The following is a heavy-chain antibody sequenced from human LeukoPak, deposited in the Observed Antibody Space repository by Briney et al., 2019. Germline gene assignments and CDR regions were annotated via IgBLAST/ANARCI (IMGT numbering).Heavy chain of an antibody. Sequence: SETLSLTCTVSGGSISSGSYYYSWIRQPPGKGLEWIGYTYYSGSTNYNPSLKSRVTISVDTSKNQFSLKLSSVTAADTAVYYCARRSGMWYSGSYYDYWGQGTLVTVSS. J-gene: IGHJ4*02. D-gene: IGHD1-26*01. CDR2: TYYSGST. CDR1: GGSISSGSYY. CDR3: ARRSGMWYSGSYYDY. V-gene: IGHV4-61*01.